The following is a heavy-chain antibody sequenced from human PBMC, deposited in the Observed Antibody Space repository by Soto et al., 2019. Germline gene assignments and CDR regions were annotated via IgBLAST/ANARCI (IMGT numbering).Heavy chain of an antibody. D-gene: IGHD6-19*01. V-gene: IGHV4-59*01. J-gene: IGHJ4*02. CDR3: ARQEAVPGTPFDS. Sequence: QVHLQESGPGLVKPSETLSLTCTVSGGSINGYYWNWIRQPPGKGLEWLGYVYFSGSTHYNPSLNTRLTISVDTSKKQFSLKLSSVTAADTAVYFCARQEAVPGTPFDSWGQGTLVSVSS. CDR1: GGSINGYY. CDR2: VYFSGST.